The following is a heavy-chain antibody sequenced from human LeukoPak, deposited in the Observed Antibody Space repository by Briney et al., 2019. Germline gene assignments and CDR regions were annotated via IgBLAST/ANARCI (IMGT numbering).Heavy chain of an antibody. V-gene: IGHV1-2*02. CDR2: INPNSGGT. D-gene: IGHD5-24*01. J-gene: IGHJ4*02. Sequence: VASVKVSCKASGYTFTGYYMHWVRQAPGQGLEWMGWINPNSGGTNYAQKFQGRVTMTRDTSISTAYMELSRLRSDDTAVYYCARDVVEMATNGVEYFDYWGQGTLVTVSS. CDR1: GYTFTGYY. CDR3: ARDVVEMATNGVEYFDY.